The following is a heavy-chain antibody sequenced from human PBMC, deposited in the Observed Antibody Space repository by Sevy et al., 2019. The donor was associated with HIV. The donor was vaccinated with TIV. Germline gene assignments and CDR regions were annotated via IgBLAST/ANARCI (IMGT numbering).Heavy chain of an antibody. D-gene: IGHD3-22*01. CDR2: IYPGNSET. CDR3: ARFYDSSGHFPSDY. CDR1: GYSFTNYW. J-gene: IGHJ4*02. V-gene: IGHV5-51*01. Sequence: GESLKISCKGSGYSFTNYWIAWVRQMPGKGLEWMGIIYPGNSETRYSPSFQGQVTISADKSISTAYLHWSSLKASDTAMYYCARFYDSSGHFPSDYWGQGTLVTVSS.